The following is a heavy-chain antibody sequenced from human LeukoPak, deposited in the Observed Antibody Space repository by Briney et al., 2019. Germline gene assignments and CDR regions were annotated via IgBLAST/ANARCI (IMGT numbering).Heavy chain of an antibody. D-gene: IGHD2-8*01. Sequence: GGSLRLSCAASGFTFSSYSMNWVRQAPGKGLEWVSYISSSSSTIYYADSVKGRFTISRDNAKNSLYLQMNSLRAEDTAVYYCARDRNAPSYYYMDVWGKGTTVTVSS. J-gene: IGHJ6*03. V-gene: IGHV3-48*01. CDR2: ISSSSSTI. CDR1: GFTFSSYS. CDR3: ARDRNAPSYYYMDV.